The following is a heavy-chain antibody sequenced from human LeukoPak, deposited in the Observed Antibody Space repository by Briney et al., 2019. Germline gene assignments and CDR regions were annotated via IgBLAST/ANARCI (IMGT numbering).Heavy chain of an antibody. CDR2: IRYDGSDR. Sequence: GGSLRLSCAASGFTFGSYRIYWVRQAPGKGLEWVAGIRYDGSDRSYADPVKGRFTISRDNSKNTVDLQMNSLRAEDTAVYYCARDNWGDGGYYRTLDYWGQGTLVTVSS. V-gene: IGHV3-33*01. CDR1: GFTFGSYR. D-gene: IGHD3-22*01. CDR3: ARDNWGDGGYYRTLDY. J-gene: IGHJ4*02.